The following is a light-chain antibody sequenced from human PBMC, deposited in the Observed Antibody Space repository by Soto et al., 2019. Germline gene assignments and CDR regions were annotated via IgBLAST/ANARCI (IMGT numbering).Light chain of an antibody. V-gene: IGKV1-39*01. CDR3: QQSYSTPLT. Sequence: DIQMTQSPSSLSASEGDRVTITCRASQSISSYLNWYQQKPGKAPKLLIYAASSLQSGVPSRFSGSASGTDFTLTISSLQPEDFATYYCQQSYSTPLTFGGGTKVEIK. CDR1: QSISSY. CDR2: AAS. J-gene: IGKJ4*01.